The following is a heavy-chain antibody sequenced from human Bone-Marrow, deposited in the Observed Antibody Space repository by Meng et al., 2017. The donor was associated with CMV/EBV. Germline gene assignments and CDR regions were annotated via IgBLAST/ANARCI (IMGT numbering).Heavy chain of an antibody. CDR2: IHPHGGDT. D-gene: IGHD6-13*01. CDR3: SQAPLGY. Sequence: ASVKVSCKASGYTFTAHYFHWVRQAPGQGLEWMGWIHPHGGDTNYAQQFQGRVTMTRDTSISTAYMELSRLRSDDTAVYYCSQAPLGYWGQGTLVTVSS. V-gene: IGHV1-2*02. CDR1: GYTFTAHY. J-gene: IGHJ4*02.